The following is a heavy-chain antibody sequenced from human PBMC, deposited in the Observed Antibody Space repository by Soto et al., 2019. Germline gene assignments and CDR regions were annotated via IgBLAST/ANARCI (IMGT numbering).Heavy chain of an antibody. CDR1: GFTFSSYW. J-gene: IGHJ4*02. CDR2: IKQDGSEK. Sequence: GGSLRLSCAASGFTFSSYWMSWVRQAPGKGLEWVANIKQDGSEKYYVDSVKGRFTISRDNAKNSLYLQMNSLRAEDTAVYYCARGGVPITIFGVVTPRFDYWGQGT. CDR3: ARGGVPITIFGVVTPRFDY. D-gene: IGHD3-3*01. V-gene: IGHV3-7*01.